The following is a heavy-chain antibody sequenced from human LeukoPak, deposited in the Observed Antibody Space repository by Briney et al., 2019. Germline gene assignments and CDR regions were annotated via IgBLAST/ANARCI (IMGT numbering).Heavy chain of an antibody. V-gene: IGHV3-23*01. CDR2: ISGSGGST. CDR1: GFTFSSYS. D-gene: IGHD3-10*02. CDR3: AELGITMIGGV. Sequence: GGSLRLSCAASGFTFSSYSMNWVRQAPGKGLEWVSGISGSGGSTVYVDSVKGRFTISRDNSKNIMYLQMNSLRAEDTAVYYCAELGITMIGGVWGKGTTVTISS. J-gene: IGHJ6*04.